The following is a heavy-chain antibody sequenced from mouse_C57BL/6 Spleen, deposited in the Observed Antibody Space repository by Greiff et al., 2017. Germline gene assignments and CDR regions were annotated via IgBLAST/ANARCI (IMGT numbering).Heavy chain of an antibody. J-gene: IGHJ2*01. CDR3: ARGVYGNDY. V-gene: IGHV1-52*01. CDR1: GYTLTSSW. Sequence: VQLQQPGAELVRPGSPVQLSCKASGYTLTSSWMHWVKQRPIQGLELIGNIDPSDSETHYNQKFKDKAQKTVDQSYSTAYMQLSRLTAEKATVYCSARGVYGNDYWGQGTTLTVSS. CDR2: IDPSDSET. D-gene: IGHD2-1*01.